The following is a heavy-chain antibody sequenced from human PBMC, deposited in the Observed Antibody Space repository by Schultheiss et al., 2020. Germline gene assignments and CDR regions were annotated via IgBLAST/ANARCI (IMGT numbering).Heavy chain of an antibody. D-gene: IGHD1-14*01. CDR2: ISSSSSYI. V-gene: IGHV3-21*01. CDR1: GFTFSSYS. J-gene: IGHJ4*02. Sequence: GGSLRLSCAASGFTFSSYSMNWVRQAPGKGLEWVSSISSSSSYIYYADSVKGRFTISRDNSKNTLYLQMNSLRAEDTAVYYCARAHAPEYSAYYFDYWGQGTLVTVSS. CDR3: ARAHAPEYSAYYFDY.